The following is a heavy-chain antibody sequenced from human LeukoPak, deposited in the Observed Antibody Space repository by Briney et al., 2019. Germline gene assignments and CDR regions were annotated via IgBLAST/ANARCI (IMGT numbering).Heavy chain of an antibody. CDR2: INPNSGGT. Sequence: GASVKVSCKASGYTFTGYYMHWVRQAPGQGLEWMGWINPNSGGTNYAQKFQGRVTMTRDTSISTAYMELSRLRSDDTAVYYCARAPDFWSGYLHVWGQGTLVTVSS. CDR3: ARAPDFWSGYLHV. J-gene: IGHJ4*02. CDR1: GYTFTGYY. D-gene: IGHD3-3*01. V-gene: IGHV1-2*02.